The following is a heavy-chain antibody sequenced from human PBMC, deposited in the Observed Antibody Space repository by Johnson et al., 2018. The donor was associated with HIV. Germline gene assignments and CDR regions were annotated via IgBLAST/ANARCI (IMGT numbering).Heavy chain of an antibody. J-gene: IGHJ3*02. CDR1: GFIFSSYY. D-gene: IGHD1-1*01. V-gene: IGHV3-13*01. CDR2: ICTAGDT. CDR3: ARDLPTTGAFDI. Sequence: EVQVVESGGGLVQPGGSLRLSCAASGFIFSSYYMRWVRQAPGKGLEWVSAICTAGDTYYPGSVTGRFTISREKAKNTLYLQMNSLSAEDTAVYYCARDLPTTGAFDIWGQGTMVTVSS.